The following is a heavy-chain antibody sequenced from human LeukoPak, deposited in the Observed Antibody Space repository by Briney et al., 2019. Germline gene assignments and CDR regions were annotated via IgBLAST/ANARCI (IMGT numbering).Heavy chain of an antibody. Sequence: GGSLRLSCAVSGFPLSSYSMNGVRQAPGKGLEWVSYISASGSNIYYLDAVKGRFTVSRDNAMNSLFLQMDRPRAEDTAIYYCVRVKGTYFDFWGQGTPVTVSS. CDR1: GFPLSSYS. CDR2: ISASGSNI. D-gene: IGHD1-1*01. V-gene: IGHV3-48*01. J-gene: IGHJ4*02. CDR3: VRVKGTYFDF.